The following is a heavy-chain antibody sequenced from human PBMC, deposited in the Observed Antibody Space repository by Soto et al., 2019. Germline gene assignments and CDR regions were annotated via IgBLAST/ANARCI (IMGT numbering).Heavy chain of an antibody. Sequence: DVQLLESGGGLVQPGGSLRLSCAASGFTFRNYAMSWVRQAPGKGLEWVASLSGSGATTDYADSVQGRFIISRDNSQNTLFLQMSSLRDEDTAVYYCAKIGSSGWGQGTPVTVSS. D-gene: IGHD6-19*01. V-gene: IGHV3-23*01. J-gene: IGHJ4*02. CDR2: LSGSGATT. CDR1: GFTFRNYA. CDR3: AKIGSSG.